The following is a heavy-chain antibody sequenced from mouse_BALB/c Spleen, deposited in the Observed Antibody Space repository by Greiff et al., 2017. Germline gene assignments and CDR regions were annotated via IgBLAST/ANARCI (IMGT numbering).Heavy chain of an antibody. D-gene: IGHD2-1*01. CDR1: GFSLTSYD. CDR3: VRGGGNFWYFDV. CDR2: IWTGGGT. J-gene: IGHJ1*01. V-gene: IGHV2-9-2*01. Sequence: QVQLKESGPGLVAPSQSLSITCTVSGFSLTSYDISWIRQPPGKGLEWLGVIWTGGGTNYNSAFMSRLSISKDNSKSQVFLKMNSLQTDDTAIYYCVRGGGNFWYFDVWGAGTTVTVSS.